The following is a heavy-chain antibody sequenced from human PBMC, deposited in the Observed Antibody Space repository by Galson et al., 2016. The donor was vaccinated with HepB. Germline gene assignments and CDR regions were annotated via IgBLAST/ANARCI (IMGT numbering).Heavy chain of an antibody. J-gene: IGHJ6*02. V-gene: IGHV3-48*03. D-gene: IGHD3-22*01. Sequence: SLRLSCAATGFAFNVFNMKWVRQAPGKGLECISYISSRGETKYYADSVKGRFSISRDNAKNSLLLQMNSLRAEDTAVYYCAKMPPLDLGMGDSSGYPHYGMDVWGQGTTVTVSS. CDR1: GFAFNVFN. CDR2: ISSRGETK. CDR3: AKMPPLDLGMGDSSGYPHYGMDV.